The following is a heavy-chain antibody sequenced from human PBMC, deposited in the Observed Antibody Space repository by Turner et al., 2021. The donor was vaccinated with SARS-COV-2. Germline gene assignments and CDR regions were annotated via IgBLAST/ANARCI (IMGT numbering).Heavy chain of an antibody. CDR2: ITGRADKT. D-gene: IGHD4-17*01. J-gene: IGHJ4*02. Sequence: EVQLLESGGGLVQPGDSLRLSCAGSGFNFGAYAMTWVRQAPGRGLHWVSSITGRADKTYYADSLKGRFTVSRDNSKSTIYLQVNSLRAEDTAVYYCAKGDHPYGDYITPFDHWGQGTLVTVSS. V-gene: IGHV3-23*01. CDR3: AKGDHPYGDYITPFDH. CDR1: GFNFGAYA.